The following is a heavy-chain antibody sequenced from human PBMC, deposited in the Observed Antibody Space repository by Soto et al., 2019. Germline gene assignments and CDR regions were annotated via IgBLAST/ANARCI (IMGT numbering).Heavy chain of an antibody. D-gene: IGHD6-13*01. CDR1: GGSIYNYY. CDR3: ARVPGGSSWTNFDY. J-gene: IGHJ4*02. V-gene: IGHV4-59*01. Sequence: QAQLQESGPGLVKPSETLSLTCTVSGGSIYNYYWSWIRQPPGKGLEWIGYIYYSGSTNYNPSLKSRVTMSVDTSKNQFSLKLGSVTAADTAVYYCARVPGGSSWTNFDYWGQGTLVTVSS. CDR2: IYYSGST.